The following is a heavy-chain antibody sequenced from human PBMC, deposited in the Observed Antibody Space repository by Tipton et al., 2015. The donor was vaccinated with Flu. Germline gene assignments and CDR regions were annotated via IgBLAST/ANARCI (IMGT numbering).Heavy chain of an antibody. CDR1: GFTFDDYA. CDR2: ISWNSGSI. CDR3: GRFGVVAATPRFHFYGMYV. Sequence: SLRLSCAASGFTFDDYAMHWVRQAPGKGLEWVSGISWNSGSIGYADSVKGRFTISRDNAKNSLYLQMNSLRAEDTALYYCGRFGVVAATPRFHFYGMYVWGQGTTVTVSS. J-gene: IGHJ6*02. D-gene: IGHD2-15*01. V-gene: IGHV3-9*01.